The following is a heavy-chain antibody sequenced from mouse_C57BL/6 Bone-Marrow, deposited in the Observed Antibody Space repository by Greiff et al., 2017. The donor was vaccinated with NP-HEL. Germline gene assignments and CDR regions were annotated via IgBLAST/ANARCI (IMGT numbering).Heavy chain of an antibody. J-gene: IGHJ2*01. V-gene: IGHV1-52*01. Sequence: QVQLQQSGAELVRPGSSVKLSCKASGYTFTSYWMHWVKQRPIQGLEWIGNIDPSDSETHYNQKFKDKATLTVDKSSSTAYMQLSSLTSEDSAVYYCARWPFYDYDEGYFDYWGQGTTLTVSS. CDR1: GYTFTSYW. CDR3: ARWPFYDYDEGYFDY. CDR2: IDPSDSET. D-gene: IGHD2-4*01.